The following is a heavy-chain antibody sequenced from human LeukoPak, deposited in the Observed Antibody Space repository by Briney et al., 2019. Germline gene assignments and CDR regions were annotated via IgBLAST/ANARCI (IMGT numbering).Heavy chain of an antibody. J-gene: IGHJ4*02. D-gene: IGHD2-2*01. CDR2: IWYDGSNE. CDR3: ARGGRYCSSSSCHLGDY. Sequence: GGSLRLSCAASGFTFSNYGMHWVRQAPGKGLEWVAVIWYDGSNEYYADSVKGRFTISRDNSKNTLYLQMNSLRAEDTAVYYCARGGRYCSSSSCHLGDYWGQGTLVTVSP. V-gene: IGHV3-33*01. CDR1: GFTFSNYG.